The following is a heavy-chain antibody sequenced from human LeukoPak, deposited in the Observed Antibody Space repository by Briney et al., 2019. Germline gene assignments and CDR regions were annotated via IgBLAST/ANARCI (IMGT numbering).Heavy chain of an antibody. J-gene: IGHJ4*02. CDR3: ARGTGSYYHFVY. V-gene: IGHV6-1*01. CDR1: GDRVSSNSAA. Sequence: SQTLSLTCAISGDRVSSNSAAWNCVRQSPSRGLEWLVKPYYRSKWYNDCAVSVKSRITFNPDTSKNQFSLQLNSVTPEDTAVYYCARGTGSYYHFVYWGQGTLV. D-gene: IGHD3-10*01. CDR2: PYYRSKWYN.